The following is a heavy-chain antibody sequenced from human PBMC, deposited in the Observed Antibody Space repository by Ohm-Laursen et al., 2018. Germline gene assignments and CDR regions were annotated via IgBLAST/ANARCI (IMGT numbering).Heavy chain of an antibody. D-gene: IGHD1-26*01. Sequence: GSLRLSCSASGFSFSDYYMSWIRQAPGKGLEWVSFISTSITTTYYADSVKGRFTISRDNAKNTLYLQMYSLRAEDTAVYYCARDYWDGLIDNWGHGTLVTVSS. V-gene: IGHV3-11*01. CDR2: ISTSITTT. CDR1: GFSFSDYY. CDR3: ARDYWDGLIDN. J-gene: IGHJ4*01.